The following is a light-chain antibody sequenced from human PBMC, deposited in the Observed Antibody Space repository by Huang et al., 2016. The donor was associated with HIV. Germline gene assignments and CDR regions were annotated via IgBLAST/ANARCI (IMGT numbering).Light chain of an antibody. CDR2: TAS. J-gene: IGKJ1*01. Sequence: AIQMTQSPASLSASVGDRVTITCRASQEIGNDFVWDQQRLGKALKLLVSTASHLQSVVPSRFTGSGSGTHFTLTISGLQPEDFATYYCLQDYTYPWTFGQGTKVEI. CDR3: LQDYTYPWT. CDR1: QEIGND. V-gene: IGKV1-6*01.